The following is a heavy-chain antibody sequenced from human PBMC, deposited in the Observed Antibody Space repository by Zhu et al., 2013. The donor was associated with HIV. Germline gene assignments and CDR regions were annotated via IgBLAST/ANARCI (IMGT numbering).Heavy chain of an antibody. CDR3: ARDHRSSWYSIWWYWFDP. V-gene: IGHV4-39*07. Sequence: QVQLQESGPGLVKPSETLSLTCTVSGGSISSSSYYWGWIRQPPGKGLEWIGSIYYSGSTYYNPSLKSRVTISVDTSKNQFSLKLSSVTAADTAVYYCARDHRSSWYSIWWYWFDPWGQGTLVTVSS. J-gene: IGHJ5*02. CDR1: GGSISSSSYY. CDR2: IYYSGST. D-gene: IGHD6-13*01.